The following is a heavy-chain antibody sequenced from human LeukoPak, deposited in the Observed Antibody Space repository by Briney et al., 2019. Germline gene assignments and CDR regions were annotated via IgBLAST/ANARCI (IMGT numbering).Heavy chain of an antibody. V-gene: IGHV3-30*07. CDR2: ISYDGSNK. CDR1: GFTFSSYA. D-gene: IGHD5-18*01. CDR3: AKCGFRYGPRDALDI. J-gene: IGHJ3*02. Sequence: PGRSLRLSCAASGFTFSSYAMHWVRQAPGKGLEWVAVISYDGSNKYYADSVKGRFTISRDNSKNTLYLQMNSLRAEDTAIYYCAKCGFRYGPRDALDIWGQGTTVTVSS.